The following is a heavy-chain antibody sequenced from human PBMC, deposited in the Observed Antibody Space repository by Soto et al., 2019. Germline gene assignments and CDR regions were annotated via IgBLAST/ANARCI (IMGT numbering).Heavy chain of an antibody. Sequence: EVHLVESGGGLVQPGGSLRLSCAASGFTFDDYSMHWVRQAPGRCLEWVSGISWHSGSIDYADSVKGRFTISRDNAKNFLYLEMNSLRPEDTALYYCARGDLGAVAGDFEYCGQGTLVTVFS. V-gene: IGHV3-9*01. CDR1: GFTFDDYS. CDR3: ARGDLGAVAGDFEY. J-gene: IGHJ4*02. D-gene: IGHD6-19*01. CDR2: ISWHSGSI.